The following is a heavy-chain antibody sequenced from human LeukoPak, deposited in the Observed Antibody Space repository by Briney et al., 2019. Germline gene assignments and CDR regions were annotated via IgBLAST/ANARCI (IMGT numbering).Heavy chain of an antibody. D-gene: IGHD3-22*01. CDR1: GYTFTSYA. V-gene: IGHV1-3*01. J-gene: IGHJ1*01. CDR3: ARVPLSDSSGHYYPH. CDR2: INAGNGNT. Sequence: ASVKVSCKASGYTFTSYAMHWVRQAPGQRLGWMGWINAGNGNTKYSQKFQGRVTITRDTSASTAYMELSSLRSEDTAVYYCARVPLSDSSGHYYPHWGQGTLVTVSS.